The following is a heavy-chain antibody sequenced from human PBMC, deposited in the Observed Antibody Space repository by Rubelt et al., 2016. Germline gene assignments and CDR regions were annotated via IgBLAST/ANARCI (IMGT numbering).Heavy chain of an antibody. J-gene: IGHJ5*02. CDR3: AKGTVRGATTNWFDP. D-gene: IGHD1-26*01. CDR2: IWYDGSNK. Sequence: GMHWVRQAPGKGLEWVAVIWYDGSNKYYADSVKGRFTISRDNSKNTLYLQMNSLRAEDTAVYYCAKGTVRGATTNWFDPWGQGTLVTVSS. V-gene: IGHV3-33*06. CDR1: G.